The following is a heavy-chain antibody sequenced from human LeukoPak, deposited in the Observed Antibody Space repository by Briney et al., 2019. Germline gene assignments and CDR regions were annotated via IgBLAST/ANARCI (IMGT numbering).Heavy chain of an antibody. J-gene: IGHJ6*03. CDR2: INPNSGGT. CDR1: GYTFTGYY. CDR3: ARGRWLHLRYYYYMDV. V-gene: IGHV1-2*02. Sequence: GASVKVSCKASGYTFTGYYMHWVRQAPGQGLEWMGWINPNSGGTNYAQKFQGRVTMTRDTSISTAYMELSRLRSDDTAVYYCARGRWLHLRYYYYMDVWGKGTTVTVSS. D-gene: IGHD5-24*01.